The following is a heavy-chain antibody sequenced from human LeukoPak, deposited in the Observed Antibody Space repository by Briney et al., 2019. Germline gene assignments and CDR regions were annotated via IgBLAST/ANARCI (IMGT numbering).Heavy chain of an antibody. CDR1: GFTFSSYA. D-gene: IGHD6-19*01. CDR3: ARSIAVAGSEDY. Sequence: GGSLRLSCAASGFTFSSYAMSWVRQAPGKGLEWVSAISGSSGTTYYADSVKGRFTISRDDSKNTLYLQMNSLRAEDTAVYYCARSIAVAGSEDYWGQGTLVTVPS. CDR2: ISGSSGTT. J-gene: IGHJ4*02. V-gene: IGHV3-23*01.